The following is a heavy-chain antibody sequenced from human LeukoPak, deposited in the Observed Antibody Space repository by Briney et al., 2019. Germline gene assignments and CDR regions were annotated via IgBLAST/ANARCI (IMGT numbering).Heavy chain of an antibody. Sequence: SETLSLTCAVSGGPFRGFFWSWLRQAPGKGLEWIGEVSHSGSSNYNPSLKSRINISLDTSKSQFSLRLTSVTAADTAVYYCARGIFYGGRNQYIWLDLWGQGTLVTVSS. CDR1: GGPFRGFF. D-gene: IGHD4-23*01. J-gene: IGHJ5*02. CDR2: VSHSGSS. CDR3: ARGIFYGGRNQYIWLDL. V-gene: IGHV4-34*01.